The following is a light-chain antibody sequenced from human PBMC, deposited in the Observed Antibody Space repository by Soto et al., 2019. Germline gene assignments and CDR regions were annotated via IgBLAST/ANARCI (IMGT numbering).Light chain of an antibody. V-gene: IGKV3-20*01. J-gene: IGKJ1*01. CDR3: QQYGSSPET. CDR1: QSVSSAY. Sequence: EIVLTQSPGTLSLSPGERATLSFRASQSVSSAYLAWYQQKPGQAPRLLIYDVSSRATGIPDRFSGSGSGTDFTLTVSRLEPEDFAVYYCQQYGSSPETFGQGTKVDIK. CDR2: DVS.